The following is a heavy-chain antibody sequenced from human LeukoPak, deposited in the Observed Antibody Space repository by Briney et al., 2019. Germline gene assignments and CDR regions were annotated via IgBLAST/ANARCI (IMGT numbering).Heavy chain of an antibody. CDR1: GFTFSSYD. D-gene: IGHD4-17*01. CDR3: ARGDAVTTFGY. CDR2: IQHDGSNK. Sequence: PGGSLRLSCAASGFTFSSYDMHWVRQAPGKGLEWVAFIQHDGSNKYYADSVKDRFPISRDNSKNTLFLQMNSLRAEDTAVYYCARGDAVTTFGYWGQGTLVTVSS. J-gene: IGHJ4*02. V-gene: IGHV3-30*02.